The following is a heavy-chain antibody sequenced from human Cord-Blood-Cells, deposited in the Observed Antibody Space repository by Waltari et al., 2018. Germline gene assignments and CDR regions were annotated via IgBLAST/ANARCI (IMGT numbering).Heavy chain of an antibody. CDR2: IYYSGST. Sequence: QLQLQESGPGLVKPSETLSLTCTAYVGSISSSSYYWGWIRTPTGKGLEWIGSIYYSGSTYYNPSLKSRVTISVDTSKNQFSLKLSSVTAADTAVYYCARQILGYCSSTSCYVDAFDIWGQGTMVTVSS. D-gene: IGHD2-2*01. V-gene: IGHV4-39*01. J-gene: IGHJ3*02. CDR1: VGSISSSSYY. CDR3: ARQILGYCSSTSCYVDAFDI.